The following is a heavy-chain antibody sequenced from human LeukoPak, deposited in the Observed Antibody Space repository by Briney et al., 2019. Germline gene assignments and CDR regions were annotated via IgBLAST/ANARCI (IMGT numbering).Heavy chain of an antibody. J-gene: IGHJ4*02. CDR3: ARAGGGWYEIDS. CDR2: IWYDGSNK. Sequence: GGSLRLSRAASGFTFNSYAMHWVRQAPGKGLDWVAVIWYDGSNKYYADSVKGRFTISRDNSKNTLYLQMNSLRAEDTALYYCARAGGGWYEIDSWGQGTLVTVSS. D-gene: IGHD6-19*01. CDR1: GFTFNSYA. V-gene: IGHV3-33*01.